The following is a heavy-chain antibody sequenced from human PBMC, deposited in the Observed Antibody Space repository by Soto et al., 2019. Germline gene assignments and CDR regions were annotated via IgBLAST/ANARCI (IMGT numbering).Heavy chain of an antibody. D-gene: IGHD3-22*01. J-gene: IGHJ4*02. CDR3: ARESPRDSHYFDY. V-gene: IGHV4-30-4*01. Sequence: KTSETLSLTCTVSGGSISSGDYYWSWIRQPPGKGLEWIGYIYYSGSTYYNPSLKSRVTISVDTSKNQFSLKLSSVTAADTAVYYCARESPRDSHYFDYWGQGTLVTVYS. CDR2: IYYSGST. CDR1: GGSISSGDYY.